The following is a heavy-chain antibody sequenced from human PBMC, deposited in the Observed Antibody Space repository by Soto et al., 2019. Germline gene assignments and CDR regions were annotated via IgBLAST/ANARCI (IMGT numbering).Heavy chain of an antibody. CDR1: GYSFTSYW. Sequence: GESLKISCKGSGYSFTSYWIGWVRQMPGKGLEWMGIIYPGDSDTRYGPSFQGQVIISADKSISTAYLQWSSLKASDTAMYYCARRVEYYYDSSGYYPAHAFDIWGQGTMVTVSS. CDR2: IYPGDSDT. J-gene: IGHJ3*02. V-gene: IGHV5-51*01. D-gene: IGHD3-22*01. CDR3: ARRVEYYYDSSGYYPAHAFDI.